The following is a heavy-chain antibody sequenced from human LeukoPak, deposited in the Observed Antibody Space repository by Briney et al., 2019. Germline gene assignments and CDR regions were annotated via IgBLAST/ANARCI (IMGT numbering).Heavy chain of an antibody. Sequence: SVKVSCTASGGTFSSYAISWVRQAPGQGLEWMGGIIPIFGTANYAQKFQGRVTITADESTSTAYMELSSLRSEDTAVYYCARAYYCSGGSCYDAFDIWGQGTMVTVSS. CDR1: GGTFSSYA. CDR3: ARAYYCSGGSCYDAFDI. J-gene: IGHJ3*02. V-gene: IGHV1-69*13. D-gene: IGHD2-15*01. CDR2: IIPIFGTA.